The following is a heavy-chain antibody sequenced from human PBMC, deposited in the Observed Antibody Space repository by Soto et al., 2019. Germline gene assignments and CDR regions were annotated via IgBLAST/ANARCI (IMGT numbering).Heavy chain of an antibody. J-gene: IGHJ4*02. D-gene: IGHD7-27*01. Sequence: GGSLRPSCAASGFTFSNAWMSWVRQAPGKGLEWVGRIKSKTDGGTTHYTAPVKGRFTISRDDSKNTLYLQMNSLKTEDTAVYYCTTDSNWGPTSGDYWGQGTLGTVSS. CDR3: TTDSNWGPTSGDY. CDR1: GFTFSNAW. V-gene: IGHV3-15*01. CDR2: IKSKTDGGTT.